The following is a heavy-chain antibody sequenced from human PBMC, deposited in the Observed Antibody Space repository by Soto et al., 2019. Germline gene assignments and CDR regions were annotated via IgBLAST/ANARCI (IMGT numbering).Heavy chain of an antibody. CDR3: AIFFYSSGHGGDAFDI. D-gene: IGHD6-19*01. V-gene: IGHV3-20*01. CDR1: GFTFDDYG. Sequence: GGSLRLSCAASGFTFDDYGMSWVRQAPGKGLEWVSGINWNGGSTGYADSVKGRFTISRDNAKNSLYLQMNRLRAEDTALYHCAIFFYSSGHGGDAFDISGQGTMVTVSS. J-gene: IGHJ3*02. CDR2: INWNGGST.